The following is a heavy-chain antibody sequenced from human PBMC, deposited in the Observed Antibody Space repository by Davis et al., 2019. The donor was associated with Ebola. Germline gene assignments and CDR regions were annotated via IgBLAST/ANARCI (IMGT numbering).Heavy chain of an antibody. CDR3: ARGAGYSSSWSDY. V-gene: IGHV3-7*01. D-gene: IGHD6-13*01. J-gene: IGHJ4*02. CDR1: GFTFSSYW. Sequence: GESLKISCAASGFTFSSYWMSWVRQAPGKGLEWVANIKQDGSEKYYVDSVKGRFTISRDNSKNTLYLQMNSLRAEDTAVYYCARGAGYSSSWSDYWGQGTLVTVSS. CDR2: IKQDGSEK.